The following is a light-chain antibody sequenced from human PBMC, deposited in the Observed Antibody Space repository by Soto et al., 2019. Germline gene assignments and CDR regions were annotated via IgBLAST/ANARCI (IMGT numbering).Light chain of an antibody. CDR3: QQSYSSLFT. Sequence: DIQMTQSPSSLSASVGDRVTITCRASKSISTYLNWYQQKPGKAPKLLIFAAFSLQSGVPSRFSGSGSGTDFTLTISSLQPEDFATYYCQQSYSSLFTFGPGTKVDIK. CDR1: KSISTY. CDR2: AAF. V-gene: IGKV1-39*01. J-gene: IGKJ3*01.